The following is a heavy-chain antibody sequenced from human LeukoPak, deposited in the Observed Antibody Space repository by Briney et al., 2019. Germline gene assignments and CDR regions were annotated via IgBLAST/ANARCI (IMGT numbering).Heavy chain of an antibody. CDR2: IWYGGTNK. J-gene: IGHJ4*02. CDR1: GLTFSSCG. CDR3: ARGRDGYNWIDY. Sequence: PGRSLRLSCAASGLTFSSCGMHWVRQAPGKGLEWVAVIWYGGTNKYYADSVKGRFTISRDNSKNTLYLQMNSLRAEDTAVYYCARGRDGYNWIDYWGQGTLVTVSS. D-gene: IGHD5-24*01. V-gene: IGHV3-33*01.